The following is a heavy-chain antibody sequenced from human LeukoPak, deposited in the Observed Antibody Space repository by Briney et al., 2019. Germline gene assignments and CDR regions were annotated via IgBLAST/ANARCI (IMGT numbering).Heavy chain of an antibody. Sequence: SETLSLTCAVYGGSFSDYYWSWIRQPPGKGLEWIGEINHSGSTNYNPSLKSRVIMSVDTSKNQFSLRVSYVTAVDTAVYYCARLEYYYDSSGYYLAEYFQHWGQGTLVTVSS. CDR1: GGSFSDYY. V-gene: IGHV4-34*01. CDR3: ARLEYYYDSSGYYLAEYFQH. CDR2: INHSGST. J-gene: IGHJ1*01. D-gene: IGHD3-22*01.